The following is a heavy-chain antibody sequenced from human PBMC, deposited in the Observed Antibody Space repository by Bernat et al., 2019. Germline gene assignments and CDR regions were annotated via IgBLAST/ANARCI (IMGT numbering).Heavy chain of an antibody. J-gene: IGHJ2*01. V-gene: IGHV4-34*01. CDR1: GGSFSGYY. D-gene: IGHD4-17*01. Sequence: QVQLQQWGAGLLKPSVTLSLTCAVYGGSFSGYYWSWIRQPPGKGLEWIGEINHSGSTNYNPSLKSRVTISVDTSKNQFSLKLSSVTAADTAVYYCARDDYGDYWYFDLWGRGTLVTVSS. CDR3: ARDDYGDYWYFDL. CDR2: INHSGST.